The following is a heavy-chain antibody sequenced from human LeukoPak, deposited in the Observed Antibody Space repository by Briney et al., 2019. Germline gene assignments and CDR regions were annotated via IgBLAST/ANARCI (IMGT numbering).Heavy chain of an antibody. Sequence: GGSLRLSCAASGFTFSSYSMNWVRQAPGKGLEWVSSISSSSSYIYYADPVKGRFTISRDNAENSLYLQMNSLRAEDTAVYYCARTDGYSSGWYDDYWGQGTLVTVSS. J-gene: IGHJ4*02. V-gene: IGHV3-21*01. D-gene: IGHD6-19*01. CDR1: GFTFSSYS. CDR2: ISSSSSYI. CDR3: ARTDGYSSGWYDDY.